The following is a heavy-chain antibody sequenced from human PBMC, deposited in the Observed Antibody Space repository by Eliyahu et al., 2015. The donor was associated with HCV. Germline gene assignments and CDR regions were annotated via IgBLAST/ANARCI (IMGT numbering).Heavy chain of an antibody. CDR1: GFTFSRYW. CDR2: INTDASTT. Sequence: EVQLVESGGDLVQPGGSLXLSCAASGFTFSRYWMHWVRQAPGKGLVWVSHINTDASTTNYADSVKGRFTISRDNAKNTVYLQMNSLRAEDTAVYYCARASHYNGLDVWGQGITVTVSS. J-gene: IGHJ6*02. V-gene: IGHV3-74*01. CDR3: ARASHYNGLDV.